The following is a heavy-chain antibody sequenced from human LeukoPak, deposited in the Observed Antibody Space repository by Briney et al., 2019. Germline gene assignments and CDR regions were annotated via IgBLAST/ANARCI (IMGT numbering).Heavy chain of an antibody. CDR3: AREGGNGGFDY. CDR1: GYNFNAYY. CDR2: IHPNTGVT. Sequence: ASVKVSCKASGYNFNAYYLHLVRQAPGQGLEWMAWIHPNTGVTNYAQRFQGRVTMTRDTSISTAYMELSRLKSDDTAVYSCAREGGNGGFDYWGQGTLVTVSP. V-gene: IGHV1-2*02. D-gene: IGHD4-23*01. J-gene: IGHJ4*02.